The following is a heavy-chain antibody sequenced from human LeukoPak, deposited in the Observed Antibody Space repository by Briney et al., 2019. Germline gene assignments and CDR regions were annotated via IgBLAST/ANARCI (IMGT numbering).Heavy chain of an antibody. CDR3: ARDIGWEYQLLYFNY. D-gene: IGHD2-2*01. CDR1: GYTFTGYY. CDR2: ISAYNGNT. J-gene: IGHJ4*02. V-gene: IGHV1-18*04. Sequence: ASVKVSCKASGYTFTGYYMHWVRQAPGQGLEWMGWISAYNGNTNYAQKLQGRVTMTTDTSTSTAYMELRSLRSDDTAVYYCARDIGWEYQLLYFNYWGQGTLVTVSS.